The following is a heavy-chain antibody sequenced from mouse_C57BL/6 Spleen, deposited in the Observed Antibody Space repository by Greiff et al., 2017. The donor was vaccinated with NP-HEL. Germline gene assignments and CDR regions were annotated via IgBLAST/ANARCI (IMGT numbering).Heavy chain of an antibody. V-gene: IGHV2-9-1*01. CDR2: IWTGGGT. D-gene: IGHD2-4*01. Sequence: QVQLKQSGPGLVAPSQSLSITCTVSGFSLTSYAISWVRQPPGKGLEWLGVIWTGGGTNYNSALKSRLSISKDNSKSQVFLKMNSLQTDDTARYYCAMKWGDYDAGYYFDYWGQGTTLTVSS. CDR3: AMKWGDYDAGYYFDY. CDR1: GFSLTSYA. J-gene: IGHJ2*01.